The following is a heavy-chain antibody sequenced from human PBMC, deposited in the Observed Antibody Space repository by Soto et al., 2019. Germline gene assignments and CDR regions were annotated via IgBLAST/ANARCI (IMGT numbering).Heavy chain of an antibody. J-gene: IGHJ4*02. Sequence: SETLSLTCAVSGGSISSGGYSWSWIRQPPGKGLEWIGYIYHSGSTYYNPSLKSRVTISVDRSKNQFSLKLSSVTAADTAVYYCARVSSYYYGSGSYWYYFDYSGQGTLVTVSS. V-gene: IGHV4-30-2*01. D-gene: IGHD3-10*01. CDR3: ARVSSYYYGSGSYWYYFDY. CDR2: IYHSGST. CDR1: GGSISSGGYS.